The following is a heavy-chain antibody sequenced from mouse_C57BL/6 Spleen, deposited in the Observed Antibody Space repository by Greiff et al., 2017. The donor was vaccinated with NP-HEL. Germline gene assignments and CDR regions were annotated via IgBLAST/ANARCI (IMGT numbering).Heavy chain of an antibody. CDR3: TTRATTVVWYFDV. V-gene: IGHV14-4*01. Sequence: VQLKQSGAELVRPGASVKLSCTASGFNIKDDYMHWVKQRPEQGLEWIGWIDPENGDTEYASKFQGKATITADTSSNTAYLQLSSLTSEDTAVYYCTTRATTVVWYFDVWGTRTTVTVSS. D-gene: IGHD1-1*01. CDR1: GFNIKDDY. CDR2: IDPENGDT. J-gene: IGHJ1*03.